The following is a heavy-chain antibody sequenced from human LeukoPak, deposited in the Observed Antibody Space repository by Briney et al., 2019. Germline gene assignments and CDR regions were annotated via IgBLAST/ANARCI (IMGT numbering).Heavy chain of an antibody. Sequence: PSETLSLTCSVYGGSFSGYYWSWIRQPPGKGLEWIGEINHSGSTNYNPYLKSRVTISVDTSKNQFSPTLSSATAADTAVYYCAREPAYYDILTGYYWTHFDYWGQGTLVTVSS. CDR3: AREPAYYDILTGYYWTHFDY. CDR1: GGSFSGYY. J-gene: IGHJ4*02. V-gene: IGHV4-34*01. D-gene: IGHD3-9*01. CDR2: INHSGST.